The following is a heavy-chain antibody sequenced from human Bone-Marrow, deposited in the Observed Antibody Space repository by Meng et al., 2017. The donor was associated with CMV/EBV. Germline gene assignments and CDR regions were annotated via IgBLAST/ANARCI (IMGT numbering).Heavy chain of an antibody. V-gene: IGHV3-7*01. Sequence: GESLKISCAASGFTFSSYSMNWVRQAPGKGLEWVANIKQDGSEKYYVDSVKGRFTISRDNAKNSLYLQMNSLRAEDTAVYYCARDSIYGMDVWGQGTTVTV. CDR1: GFTFSSYS. J-gene: IGHJ6*02. CDR3: ARDSIYGMDV. CDR2: IKQDGSEK. D-gene: IGHD3-3*01.